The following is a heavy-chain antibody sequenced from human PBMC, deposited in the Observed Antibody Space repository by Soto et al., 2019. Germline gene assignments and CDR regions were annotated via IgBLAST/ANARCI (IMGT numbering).Heavy chain of an antibody. CDR3: ARDQGYFHFGP. CDR1: GFTISDHF. CDR2: ISNTGSII. Sequence: PGGSLRLSCAASGFTISDHFMNWIRQAPGKGLEWVSYISNTGSIIYYADSVKGRFTISRDTAKNSLYLQMNSLRDEGTAVYYCARDQGYFHFGPRGQGALVTVSS. V-gene: IGHV3-11*01. J-gene: IGHJ5*01. D-gene: IGHD2-15*01.